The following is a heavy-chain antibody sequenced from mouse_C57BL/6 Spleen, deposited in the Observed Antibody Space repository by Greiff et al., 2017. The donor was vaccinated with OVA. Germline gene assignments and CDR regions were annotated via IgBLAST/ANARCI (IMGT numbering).Heavy chain of an antibody. V-gene: IGHV10-1*01. CDR1: GFSFNTYA. Sequence: DVQLQESGGGLVQPKGSLKLSCAASGFSFNTYAMNWVRQAPGKGLEWVARIRSKSNNYATYYADSVKDRFTISRAASESMLYLQMNNLKTEDTAMYYCVRQGDYYGSSSYAMDYWGQGTSVTVSS. CDR2: IRSKSNNYAT. CDR3: VRQGDYYGSSSYAMDY. J-gene: IGHJ4*01. D-gene: IGHD1-1*01.